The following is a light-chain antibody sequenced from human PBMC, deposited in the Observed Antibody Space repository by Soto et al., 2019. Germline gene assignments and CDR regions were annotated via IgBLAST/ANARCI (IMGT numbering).Light chain of an antibody. CDR3: QQYHRYIT. CDR1: QSIDDW. CDR2: TAS. V-gene: IGKV1-5*03. Sequence: DIQMTQSPSTLSASVGDRVTITCRASQSIDDWLAWYQQKPGKAPKLLIYTASSLQSGVPSRFSGRGSGTEFTLTISSLQPDDFATYYCQQYHRYITFGQGTRLEI. J-gene: IGKJ5*01.